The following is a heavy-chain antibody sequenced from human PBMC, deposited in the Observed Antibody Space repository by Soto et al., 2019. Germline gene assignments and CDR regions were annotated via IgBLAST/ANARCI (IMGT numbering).Heavy chain of an antibody. D-gene: IGHD3-3*01. V-gene: IGHV6-1*01. CDR3: ARELIFGVVKGYYYYMDV. Sequence: PSQALSLTGARSGDSVSSYRAASNWIRQSPSRGLEWLGRTYYRSKWYNDYAVSVKSRITINPDTSKNQFSLQLNSVTPEDTAVYYCARELIFGVVKGYYYYMDVWGKGTTVTVSS. CDR1: GDSVSSYRAA. J-gene: IGHJ6*03. CDR2: TYYRSKWYN.